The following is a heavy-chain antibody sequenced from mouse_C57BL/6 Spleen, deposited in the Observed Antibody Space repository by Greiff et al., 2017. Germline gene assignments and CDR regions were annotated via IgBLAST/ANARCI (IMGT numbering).Heavy chain of an antibody. D-gene: IGHD1-1*01. Sequence: EVKLVESGGGLVKPGGSLKLSCAASGFTFSDYGMHWVRQAPEKGLEWVAYISSGSSTIYYADTVKGRVTISRDNAKNTLFLQMTSLRSEDTAMYYCARQFITTVSYYFDYWGQGTTLTVSS. V-gene: IGHV5-17*01. CDR2: ISSGSSTI. J-gene: IGHJ2*01. CDR3: ARQFITTVSYYFDY. CDR1: GFTFSDYG.